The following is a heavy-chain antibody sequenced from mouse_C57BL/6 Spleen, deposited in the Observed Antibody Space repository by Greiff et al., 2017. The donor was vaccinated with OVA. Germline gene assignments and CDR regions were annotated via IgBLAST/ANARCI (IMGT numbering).Heavy chain of an antibody. CDR2: ISDGGSYT. CDR1: GFTFSSYA. J-gene: IGHJ3*01. V-gene: IGHV5-4*01. D-gene: IGHD1-1*01. Sequence: EVQLVESGGGLVKPGGSLKLSCAASGFTFSSYAMSWVRQTPEKRLEWVATISDGGSYTYYPDNVKGRFTISRDNAKNNLYLQMSHLKSEDTAMYYCATITTVPFAYWGQGTLVTVSA. CDR3: ATITTVPFAY.